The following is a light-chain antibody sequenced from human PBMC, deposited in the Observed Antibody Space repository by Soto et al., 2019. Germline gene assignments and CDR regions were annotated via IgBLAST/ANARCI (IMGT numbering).Light chain of an antibody. CDR1: QSVSSSY. J-gene: IGKJ3*01. CDR3: QQYGSSLVT. V-gene: IGKV3-20*01. CDR2: ATS. Sequence: EMVLPQSPGTLSLSPGARANLSCRASQSVSSSYLAWYQQKPGQAPRLLIYATSTRATGITDRFSGSGSGTDFTLTISRLEPEDVAVYYCQQYGSSLVTVGPGTKVDIK.